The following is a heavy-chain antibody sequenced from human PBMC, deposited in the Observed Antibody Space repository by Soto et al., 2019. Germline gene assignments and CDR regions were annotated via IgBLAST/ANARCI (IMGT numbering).Heavy chain of an antibody. V-gene: IGHV1-69*01. CDR2: IIPIFGTA. D-gene: IGHD4-17*01. CDR3: ARDKGRNYGDYINWFDP. J-gene: IGHJ5*02. CDR1: GGTFSSYA. Sequence: QVQLVQSGAEVKNPGSSVKVSCKASGGTFSSYAISWVRQAPGQGLEWMGGIIPIFGTANYAQKFQGRVTITADESTSTAYIELSSLRSEDTAVYYCARDKGRNYGDYINWFDPWGQGTLVTVSS.